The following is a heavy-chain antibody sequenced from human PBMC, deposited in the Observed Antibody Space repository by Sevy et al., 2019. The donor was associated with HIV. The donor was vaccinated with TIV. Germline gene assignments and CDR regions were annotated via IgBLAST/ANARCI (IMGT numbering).Heavy chain of an antibody. D-gene: IGHD4-17*01. CDR1: GGSISSSSYY. Sequence: KQSQTLSLTCTVSGGSISSSSYYWGWIRQPPGKGLEWIGSIYYSGSTYYNPSLKSRVTISVDTSKNQFSLKLSSVTAADTAVYYCARFPRSFMTTVTTIDYWGQGTLVTVSS. J-gene: IGHJ4*02. CDR2: IYYSGST. CDR3: ARFPRSFMTTVTTIDY. V-gene: IGHV4-39*01.